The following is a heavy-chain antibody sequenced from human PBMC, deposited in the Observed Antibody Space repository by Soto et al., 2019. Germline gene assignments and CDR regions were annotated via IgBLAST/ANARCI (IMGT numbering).Heavy chain of an antibody. CDR1: GGSISSYY. CDR2: IYYSGST. D-gene: IGHD2-21*02. Sequence: SETLSLTCTVSGGSISSYYWSWIRQPPGKGLEWIGYIYYSGSTNYNPSLKSRVTISVDTSENQFSLKLSSVTAADTAVYYCARDPGHDYNWFDPWGQGTLVTVS. CDR3: ARDPGHDYNWFDP. V-gene: IGHV4-59*01. J-gene: IGHJ5*02.